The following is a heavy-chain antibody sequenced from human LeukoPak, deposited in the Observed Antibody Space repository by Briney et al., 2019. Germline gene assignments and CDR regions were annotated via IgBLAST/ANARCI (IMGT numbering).Heavy chain of an antibody. CDR1: GGSISSGGYY. J-gene: IGHJ4*02. CDR3: ARDKVDYGDRSGFDY. CDR2: IYYNGNT. Sequence: SETLSLTCTVPGGSISSGGYYWSWIRQHPGKGLEWIGYIYYNGNTYYNPSLKSRVTISVDTSKNQFSLKLSSVTAADTAVYYCARDKVDYGDRSGFDYWGQGTLVTVSS. D-gene: IGHD4-17*01. V-gene: IGHV4-31*03.